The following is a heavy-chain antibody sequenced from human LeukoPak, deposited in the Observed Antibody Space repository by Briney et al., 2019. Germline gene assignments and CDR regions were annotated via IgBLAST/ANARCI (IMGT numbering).Heavy chain of an antibody. CDR3: ARDQYYYGSGGYYNNWFDP. CDR1: GFTFSSYE. V-gene: IGHV3-48*03. J-gene: IGHJ5*02. D-gene: IGHD3-10*01. CDR2: ISSSGSTI. Sequence: GGSLRLSCAASGFTFSSYEMNWVRQAPGKGLEWVSYISSSGSTIYYADSVKGRFTISRDNAKNSLYLQMNSLRAEDTAVYYCARDQYYYGSGGYYNNWFDPWGQGTLVTVSS.